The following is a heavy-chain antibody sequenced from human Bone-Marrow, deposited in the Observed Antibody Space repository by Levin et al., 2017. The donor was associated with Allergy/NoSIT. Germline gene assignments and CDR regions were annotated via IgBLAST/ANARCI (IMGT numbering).Heavy chain of an antibody. Sequence: SETLSLTCTVSGGSISSSSYYWGWIRQPPGTGLEWIGTINYSGTTYYNPSLESRLTISVDTSKNQFSLRLSSVTAADTALYYCPRLPAYSGSGTYYNNWFDPWGQGSVVTVSS. CDR3: PRLPAYSGSGTYYNNWFDP. D-gene: IGHD3-10*01. V-gene: IGHV4-39*01. CDR1: GGSISSSSYY. CDR2: INYSGTT. J-gene: IGHJ5*02.